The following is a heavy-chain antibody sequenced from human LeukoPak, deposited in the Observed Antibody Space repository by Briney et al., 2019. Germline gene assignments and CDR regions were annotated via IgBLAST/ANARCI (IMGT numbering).Heavy chain of an antibody. V-gene: IGHV3-33*01. CDR3: ARDGCDTNGYYYALY. D-gene: IGHD3-22*01. CDR2: VWYDGSKK. CDR1: GFTFSNYG. J-gene: IGHJ4*02. Sequence: GGSLRLSCVASGFTFSNYGLHWVRQAPGKGLEWVAIVWYDGSKKYYADSVKGRFTISRDNSKNTLYLQMNSLRVEDTAVYYCARDGCDTNGYYYALYWGQGTLVTVSS.